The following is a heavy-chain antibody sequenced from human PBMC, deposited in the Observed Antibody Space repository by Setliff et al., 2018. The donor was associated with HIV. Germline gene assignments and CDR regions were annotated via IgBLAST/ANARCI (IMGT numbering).Heavy chain of an antibody. Sequence: SETLSLTCTVSGGSISSYYWSWIRQPAGKGLEWIGRIYTSGSTNYNPSLKSRVTMSVDTSKNQFSLKLSSVTAADTAVYYCAREPKGGDDRALDYWGQGTLVTVSS. V-gene: IGHV4-4*07. CDR2: IYTSGST. CDR3: AREPKGGDDRALDY. J-gene: IGHJ4*02. D-gene: IGHD3-16*01. CDR1: GGSISSYY.